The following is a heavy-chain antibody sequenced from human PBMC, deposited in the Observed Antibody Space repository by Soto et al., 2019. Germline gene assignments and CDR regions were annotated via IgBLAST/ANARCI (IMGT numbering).Heavy chain of an antibody. J-gene: IGHJ4*02. CDR1: GFTFSSYA. CDR3: TKYASSSWSLFDF. V-gene: IGHV3-23*01. Sequence: GGSLRLSCAASGFTFSSYAMSWVRQAPGKGLEWVAAVTGSGDSTYYADSVKGRFTISRDNSKNTLYLQMNSLRAEDTAVYYCTKYASSSWSLFDFWGQGTQVTVSS. CDR2: VTGSGDST. D-gene: IGHD6-13*01.